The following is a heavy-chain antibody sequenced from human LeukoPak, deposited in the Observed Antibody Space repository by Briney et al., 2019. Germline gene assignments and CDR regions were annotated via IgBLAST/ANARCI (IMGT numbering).Heavy chain of an antibody. V-gene: IGHV4-59*01. J-gene: IGHJ1*01. CDR3: ASKRIYGDGYFQH. CDR2: IYYSGST. Sequence: PSETLSLTCTVSGGSISSYYWSWIRQPPGKGLEWIGYIYYSGSTNYNPSLKSRVTISVDTSKNQFSLKPSSVTAADTAVYYCASKRIYGDGYFQHWGQGTLVTVSS. D-gene: IGHD4-17*01. CDR1: GGSISSYY.